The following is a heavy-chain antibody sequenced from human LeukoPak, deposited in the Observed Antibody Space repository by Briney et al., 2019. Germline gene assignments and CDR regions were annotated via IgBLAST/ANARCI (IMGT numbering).Heavy chain of an antibody. Sequence: SETLSLTCTVSGGSISSYYWTWIRQPAGKGLEWIGRIYTTGSTNYNPSLNSRVTMSVDTSKKQFSLKLSSVTAADTAVYYCARQIAVAGKAGLDYWGQGTLVTVSS. V-gene: IGHV4-4*07. J-gene: IGHJ4*02. CDR3: ARQIAVAGKAGLDY. D-gene: IGHD6-19*01. CDR1: GGSISSYY. CDR2: IYTTGST.